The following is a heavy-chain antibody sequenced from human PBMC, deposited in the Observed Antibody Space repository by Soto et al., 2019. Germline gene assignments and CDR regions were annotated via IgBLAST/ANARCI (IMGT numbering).Heavy chain of an antibody. J-gene: IGHJ4*02. CDR1: GGSISSGGYY. CDR2: IYYSGST. V-gene: IGHV4-31*03. CDR3: ARGSRSSSFYFDY. D-gene: IGHD6-13*01. Sequence: QVQLQESGPGLVKPSQTLSLTCTVSGGSISSGGYYWSWIRQHPGKGLEWIGYIYYSGSTYYNPSLKSRVTISVDRSKNQFSLKLSSVTAAETAVYYCARGSRSSSFYFDYWGQGTLVTVSS.